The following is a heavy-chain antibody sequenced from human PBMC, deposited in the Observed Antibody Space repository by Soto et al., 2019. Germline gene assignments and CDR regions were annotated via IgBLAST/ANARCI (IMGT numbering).Heavy chain of an antibody. J-gene: IGHJ4*02. V-gene: IGHV4-59*01. CDR3: ARTRMIESWIDS. D-gene: IGHD3-16*01. CDR2: VYYTGST. CDR1: GSYISSYY. Sequence: SETLSLTCNVAGSYISSYYLSWIRQPPGKGLEWIGYVYYTGSTLYNPSLKSRVTISVDMSKKEFSLRLSSVIAADTAVYYCARTRMIESWIDSWGQGTPVTVSS.